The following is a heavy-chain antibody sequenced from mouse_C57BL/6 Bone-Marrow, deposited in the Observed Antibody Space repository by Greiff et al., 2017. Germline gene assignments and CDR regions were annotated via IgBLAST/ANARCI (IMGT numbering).Heavy chain of an antibody. D-gene: IGHD2-3*01. J-gene: IGHJ2*01. CDR2: INPYNGGT. V-gene: IGHV1-19*01. Sequence: VQLQQSGPVLVKPGASVKMSCKASGYTFTDYYMNWVKQSHGKSLEWIGVINPYNGGTSYNQKFKGKATLTVDKSSSTAYMELNSLTSEDSAVYYCARRKNEDGFLYYFDYWGQGTTLTVSS. CDR3: ARRKNEDGFLYYFDY. CDR1: GYTFTDYY.